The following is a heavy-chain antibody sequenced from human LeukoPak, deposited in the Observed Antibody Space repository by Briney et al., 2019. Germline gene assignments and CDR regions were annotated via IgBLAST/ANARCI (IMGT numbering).Heavy chain of an antibody. CDR1: GFTFDDYA. CDR3: AKGPSDIVVVPAARYYFDY. V-gene: IGHV3-9*01. D-gene: IGHD2-2*01. Sequence: GGSLRLSCAASGFTFDDYAMHWVRQAPGKGLEWVSGISWNSGSIGYADSVKGRFTISRDNVKNSLYLQMNSLRAEDTALYYCAKGPSDIVVVPAARYYFDYWGQGTLVTVSS. CDR2: ISWNSGSI. J-gene: IGHJ4*02.